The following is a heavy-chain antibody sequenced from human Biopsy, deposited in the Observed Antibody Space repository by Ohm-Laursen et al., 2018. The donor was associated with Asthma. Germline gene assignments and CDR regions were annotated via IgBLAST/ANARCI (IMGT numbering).Heavy chain of an antibody. CDR2: IYWDDYN. V-gene: IGHV2-5*02. CDR1: GFSLRTPGVG. J-gene: IGHJ5*02. D-gene: IGHD3-9*01. CDR3: ALSQDSGFDDHSPSWLDP. Sequence: TQTLTLTCSFSGFSLRTPGVGVGWIRQSPGKALEWLALIYWDDYNLFRPSLKRRLTITKDPSKNQVVLTMTKMDPADSGTYYCALSQDSGFDDHSPSWLDPWGQGTLVTVSS.